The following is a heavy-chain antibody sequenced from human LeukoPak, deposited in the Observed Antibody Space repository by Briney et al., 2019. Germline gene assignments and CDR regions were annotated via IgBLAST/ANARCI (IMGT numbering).Heavy chain of an antibody. CDR2: NYYSGSS. V-gene: IGHV4-39*01. CDR3: ARHLSGSAMMHYFDY. CDR1: GASISSGRNY. Sequence: SETLSLTCNVSGASISSGRNYWGWIRQSPGKGLEWIASNYYSGSSSYNPSLQSRVSISVDTSKNHISLKLFSLTAADTALYYCARHLSGSAMMHYFDYWGQGNLVTVSS. J-gene: IGHJ4*02. D-gene: IGHD5-18*01.